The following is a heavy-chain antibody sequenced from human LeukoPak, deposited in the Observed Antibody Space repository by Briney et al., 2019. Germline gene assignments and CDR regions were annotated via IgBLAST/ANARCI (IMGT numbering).Heavy chain of an antibody. CDR3: AREYYYGSGSYYGSYYYYGMGV. J-gene: IGHJ6*04. CDR2: ISYDGSNK. D-gene: IGHD3-10*01. CDR1: GFTFSSYA. Sequence: GGSLRLSCAASGFTFSSYAMHWVRQAPGKGLEWVAVISYDGSNKYYADSVKGRFTISRDNSKNTLYLQMNSLRAEDTAVYYCAREYYYGSGSYYGSYYYYGMGVWGKGTTVTVSS. V-gene: IGHV3-30*04.